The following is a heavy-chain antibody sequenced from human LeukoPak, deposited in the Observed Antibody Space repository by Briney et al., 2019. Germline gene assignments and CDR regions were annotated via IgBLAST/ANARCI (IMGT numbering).Heavy chain of an antibody. CDR1: GFTFSSYS. D-gene: IGHD3-10*01. Sequence: GSLRLSCAASGFTFSSYSMNWVRQAPGKGLEWVSSISSSSSYIYYADSVKGRFTISRDNARNSLYLQMNSLRAEGTAAYYCATKTGSGTYPLDYWGQGTLVTVSS. CDR2: ISSSSSYI. CDR3: ATKTGSGTYPLDY. J-gene: IGHJ4*02. V-gene: IGHV3-21*01.